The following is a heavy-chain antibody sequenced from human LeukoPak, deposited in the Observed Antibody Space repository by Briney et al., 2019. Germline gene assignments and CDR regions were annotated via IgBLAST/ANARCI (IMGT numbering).Heavy chain of an antibody. CDR3: AREIVSVDY. J-gene: IGHJ4*02. CDR2: INHSGST. V-gene: IGHV4-34*01. CDR1: GGSFSGYY. Sequence: SETLSLTCAVYGGSFSGYYWSWIRQPPGKGLEWIGEINHSGSTNYNPSLKSRVTISVDTSKNRFSLKLSSVTAADTAVYYCAREIVSVDYWGQGTLVTVSS. D-gene: IGHD3-16*02.